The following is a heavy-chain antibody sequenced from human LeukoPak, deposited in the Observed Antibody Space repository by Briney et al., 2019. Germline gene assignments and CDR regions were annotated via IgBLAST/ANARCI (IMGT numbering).Heavy chain of an antibody. CDR1: GYTFTSYD. V-gene: IGHV1-8*03. D-gene: IGHD3-10*01. CDR2: MNPNSGNT. J-gene: IGHJ3*02. CDR3: ARGGTLWFGELLHAFDI. Sequence: GASVKVSCKASGYTFTSYDINWVRQATGQGLEWMGWMNPNSGNTGYAQKFQGRVTITRNTSISTAYMELSSLRSEDTAVYYCARGGTLWFGELLHAFDIWGQGTMVTVSS.